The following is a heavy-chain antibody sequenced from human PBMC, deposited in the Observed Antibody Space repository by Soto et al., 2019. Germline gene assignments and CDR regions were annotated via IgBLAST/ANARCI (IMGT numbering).Heavy chain of an antibody. J-gene: IGHJ6*02. CDR2: LSYSGSP. V-gene: IGHV4-39*01. CDR1: GGSISSSTDY. CDR3: ARLLGDYDFWRGYLTTLGQGLLDV. D-gene: IGHD3-3*01. Sequence: PSETLSLTCTVSGGSISSSTDYWGWIRQPAGKGLEWIGSLSYSGSPHYNPSLKSRVTISVDTSKNQFSLKLRSVTAADTALYYCARLLGDYDFWRGYLTTLGQGLLDVWGQGTTVTVSS.